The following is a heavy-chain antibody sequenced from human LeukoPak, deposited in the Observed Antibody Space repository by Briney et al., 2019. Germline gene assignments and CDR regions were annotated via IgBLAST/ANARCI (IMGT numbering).Heavy chain of an antibody. CDR3: ARQLRKYSHMSDY. V-gene: IGHV5-51*01. J-gene: IGHJ4*02. CDR1: GYSFTSYW. CDR2: IYPGDSDT. Sequence: GESLKISCKGSGYSFTSYWIGWVRPMPGKGLEWMGIIYPGDSDTRYSPSFQGQVTISADNSISPAYLQWSSLKASYTAMYYCARQLRKYSHMSDYWGQGTLVTVSS. D-gene: IGHD6-6*01.